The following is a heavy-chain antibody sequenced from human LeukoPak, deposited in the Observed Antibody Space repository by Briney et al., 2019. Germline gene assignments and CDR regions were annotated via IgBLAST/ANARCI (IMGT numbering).Heavy chain of an antibody. Sequence: GGSLRLSCAASGFTFSDYYMSWIRQAPGKGLEWVSYISSSGSTIYYADSVKGRFTISRDNAKNSLYLQMNSLRAEDTAVYYCARDRRDCSSTSCYNWFDPWGQGTLVTVSS. CDR2: ISSSGSTI. D-gene: IGHD2-2*01. CDR3: ARDRRDCSSTSCYNWFDP. CDR1: GFTFSDYY. J-gene: IGHJ5*02. V-gene: IGHV3-11*01.